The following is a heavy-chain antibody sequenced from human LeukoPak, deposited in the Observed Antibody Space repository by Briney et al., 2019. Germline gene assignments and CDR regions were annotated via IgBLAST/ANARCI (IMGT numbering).Heavy chain of an antibody. CDR3: ARVWFGEFMGINFDY. V-gene: IGHV1-2*02. Sequence: ASVKVSCKASGYTFTGYYMHWVRQAPGQALEWMGWINPNSGGTNYAQKFQGRVTMTRDTSISTAYMELSRLRSDDTAVYYCARVWFGEFMGINFDYWGQGTLVTVSS. CDR2: INPNSGGT. J-gene: IGHJ4*02. CDR1: GYTFTGYY. D-gene: IGHD3-10*01.